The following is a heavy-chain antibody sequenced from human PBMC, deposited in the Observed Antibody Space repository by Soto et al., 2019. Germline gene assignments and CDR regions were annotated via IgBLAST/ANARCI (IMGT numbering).Heavy chain of an antibody. J-gene: IGHJ4*02. CDR3: ARDVNPYFGPGSLHGYFDY. CDR2: TNPNNGST. Sequence: ASVKVSCKASGYTFTGYYIHWVRQAPGKGFEWIGWTNPNNGSTKYAQKFQGRVTMTRATSITTVYVELSRLRSDDTAVYFCARDVNPYFGPGSLHGYFDYWGQGTLVTVSS. D-gene: IGHD3-9*01. V-gene: IGHV1-2*02. CDR1: GYTFTGYY.